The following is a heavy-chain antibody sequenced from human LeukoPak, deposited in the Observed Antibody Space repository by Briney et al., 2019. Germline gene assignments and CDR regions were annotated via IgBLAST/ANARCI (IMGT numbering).Heavy chain of an antibody. CDR2: IYTSGST. Sequence: NPSQTLSLTCTVSGGSISSGSYFWNWIRQPAGKGLEWIGRIYTSGSTDYNPSLKSRVTISLDTSKNQFSLKLSSVTAADTAVYYCARGGYYDSSGSRDAFDIWGQGTMVTVSS. J-gene: IGHJ3*02. D-gene: IGHD3-22*01. CDR1: GGSISSGSYF. CDR3: ARGGYYDSSGSRDAFDI. V-gene: IGHV4-61*02.